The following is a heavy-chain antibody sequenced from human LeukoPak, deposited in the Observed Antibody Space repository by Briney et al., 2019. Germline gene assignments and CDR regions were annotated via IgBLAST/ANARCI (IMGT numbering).Heavy chain of an antibody. CDR1: GYTFTDYY. V-gene: IGHV1-2*02. CDR3: ARVGSYGSGSYLSY. D-gene: IGHD3-10*01. CDR2: ISPKSGGT. Sequence: ALVKVSCKASGYTFTDYYIHWSRQAPGQGLEWMGWISPKSGGTNYAQKFQGRVTLTRDTSISTAYMEVSRLRSDDTAVYYCARVGSYGSGSYLSYWGQGSLVTVSS. J-gene: IGHJ4*02.